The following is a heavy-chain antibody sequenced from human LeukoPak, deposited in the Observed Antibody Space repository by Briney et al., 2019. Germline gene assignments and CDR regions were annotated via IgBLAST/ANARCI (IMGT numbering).Heavy chain of an antibody. J-gene: IGHJ5*02. CDR1: GGSISSYY. D-gene: IGHD6-19*01. Sequence: PSETLSLTCTVSGGSISSYYWSWIRQPPGKGLEWFGYIYYSGSTNYNPSLKSRVTISVDTSKNQFSLKLSSVTAADTAVYYCARHGSSGWYSGWFDPWGQGTLVTASS. CDR3: ARHGSSGWYSGWFDP. CDR2: IYYSGST. V-gene: IGHV4-59*01.